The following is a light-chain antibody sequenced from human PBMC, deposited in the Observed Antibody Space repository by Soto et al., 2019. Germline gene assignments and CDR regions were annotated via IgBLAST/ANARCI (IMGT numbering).Light chain of an antibody. Sequence: ETVLTQSPATLSLSPGESATLSCRASQSVSTYLAWYQQKPGQAPRLLIYDASNRANGIPARFTGSGSGTDFTLTISSLEPEDFAVYYCQQRSNWPRSITFGQGTRLET. J-gene: IGKJ5*01. CDR3: QQRSNWPRSIT. CDR2: DAS. CDR1: QSVSTY. V-gene: IGKV3-11*01.